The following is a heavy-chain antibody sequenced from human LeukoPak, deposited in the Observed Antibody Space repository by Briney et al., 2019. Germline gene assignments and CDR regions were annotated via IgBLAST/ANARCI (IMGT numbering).Heavy chain of an antibody. CDR3: AKDYYDSSGYYFPLGN. D-gene: IGHD3-22*01. Sequence: GGSLRLSCAASGSTFSSYGMHWVRQAPGKGLEWVAVISYDGSNKYYADSVKGRFTISRDNSKNTLYLQMNSLRAEDTAVYYCAKDYYDSSGYYFPLGNWGQGTLVTVSS. J-gene: IGHJ4*02. CDR2: ISYDGSNK. CDR1: GSTFSSYG. V-gene: IGHV3-30*18.